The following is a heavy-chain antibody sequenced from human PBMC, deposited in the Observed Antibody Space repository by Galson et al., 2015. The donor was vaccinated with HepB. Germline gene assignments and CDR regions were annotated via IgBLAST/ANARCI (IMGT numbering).Heavy chain of an antibody. Sequence: ETLSLTCAVYGGSFSGYYWSWIRQPPGKGLEWIGEINHSESTNYNPSLKSRVTISVDTSKSHFSLKLGSVTAADTSIYYCTRGRYYDDSGRFYFDYWGQGTLVTVSS. CDR1: GGSFSGYY. J-gene: IGHJ4*02. CDR3: TRGRYYDDSGRFYFDY. CDR2: INHSEST. V-gene: IGHV4-34*01. D-gene: IGHD3-22*01.